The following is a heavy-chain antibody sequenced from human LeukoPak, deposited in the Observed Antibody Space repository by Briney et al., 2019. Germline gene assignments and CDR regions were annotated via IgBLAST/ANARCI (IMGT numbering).Heavy chain of an antibody. CDR2: KKHDRCYI. CDR3: ARDALYGDPSYYYMDV. D-gene: IGHD4-17*01. J-gene: IGHJ6*03. V-gene: IGHV3-7*01. CDR1: GFNFNTYW. Sequence: GGSLRLSCAASGFNFNTYWMSWVREGPGKGVEGVANKKHDRCYIYYVDSVTARFTISRDNAMISLYLQMNSLRADDTAVYYCARDALYGDPSYYYMDVWGKGTTVTVSS.